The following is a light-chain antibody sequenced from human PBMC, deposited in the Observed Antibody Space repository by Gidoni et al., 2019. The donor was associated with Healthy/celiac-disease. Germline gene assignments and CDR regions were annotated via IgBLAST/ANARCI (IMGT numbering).Light chain of an antibody. CDR2: GAS. V-gene: IGKV3-15*01. CDR3: QQYNNWPRT. Sequence: EIVMTQSPATLSVSPGERATLSCRASQRVSSNLAWYQQKPGQAPRLLIDGASTRATGIPARFSGSGSGTEVTLTISSLQSEDFAVYYCQQYNNWPRTFGGGTKVEIK. J-gene: IGKJ4*01. CDR1: QRVSSN.